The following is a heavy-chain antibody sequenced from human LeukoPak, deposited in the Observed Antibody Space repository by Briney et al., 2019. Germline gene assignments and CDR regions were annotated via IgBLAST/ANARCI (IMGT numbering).Heavy chain of an antibody. J-gene: IGHJ4*02. CDR1: GFTFSNYW. CDR3: ARDCLWRGD. D-gene: IGHD3-10*01. CDR2: INTDESST. Sequence: GGSLRLSCAASGFTFSNYWMHWVRQAPGKGLVWVSRINTDESSTSYADSVKGRFTISRDNAKNTLYLEMNSLRAEDTAVYYCARDCLWRGDWGQGTLVTVSS. V-gene: IGHV3-74*01.